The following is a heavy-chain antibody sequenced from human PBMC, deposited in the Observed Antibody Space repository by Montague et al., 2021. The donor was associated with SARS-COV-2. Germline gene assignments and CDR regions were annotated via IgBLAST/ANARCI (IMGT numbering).Heavy chain of an antibody. Sequence: SLRLSCAASGFTFSSYAMFWVRQAPGKGLEWVADITDDGSNKYYADSVKGRFTISRDNSKNTLYLQMNSLRAEDTAVYYCARDSEPQMMDGVDYWGQGTLVTVSS. J-gene: IGHJ4*01. V-gene: IGHV3-30*04. CDR3: ARDSEPQMMDGVDY. CDR1: GFTFSSYA. D-gene: IGHD2-8*01. CDR2: ITDDGSNK.